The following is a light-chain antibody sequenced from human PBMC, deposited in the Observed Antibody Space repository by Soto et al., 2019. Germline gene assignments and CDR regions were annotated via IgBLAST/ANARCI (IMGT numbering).Light chain of an antibody. CDR3: SSYAGSSTHVV. Sequence: QSALTQPASVSGSPGQSITISCTGISSDVGSYNLVSWYQQHPGKAPKFMIYEGSKRPSGVSNRFSGSRPGNTASLTISGLQAEDEAHYYCSSYAGSSTHVVFGGGTKLTVI. CDR1: SSDVGSYNL. J-gene: IGLJ2*01. V-gene: IGLV2-23*01. CDR2: EGS.